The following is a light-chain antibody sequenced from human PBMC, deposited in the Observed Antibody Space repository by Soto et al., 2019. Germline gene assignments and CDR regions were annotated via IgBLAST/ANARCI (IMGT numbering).Light chain of an antibody. V-gene: IGKV1-5*03. CDR3: QQYNSYPIP. Sequence: DIQMTQSPSTLSASVGDRVTITCRASQSISSWLAWYQQKPGKAPKLLIYKASSLESGVPSRFSGSGSGTEFTLNISSLQPDDFATYYCQQYNSYPIPFGQGTRLEIK. CDR2: KAS. J-gene: IGKJ5*01. CDR1: QSISSW.